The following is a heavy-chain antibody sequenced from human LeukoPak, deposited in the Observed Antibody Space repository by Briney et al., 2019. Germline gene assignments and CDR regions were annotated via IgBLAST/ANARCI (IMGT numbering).Heavy chain of an antibody. CDR1: GYSFTSYW. V-gene: IGHV5-51*01. J-gene: IGHJ4*02. CDR3: ARVTAMVSVELDY. CDR2: IYPGDSDT. Sequence: GESLKISCKGSGYSFTSYWIGWVRQMPGKGLEWMGIIYPGDSDTRYSPSFQGQVTISVDKSIITAYLQWSSLKASDTAMYYCARVTAMVSVELDYWGQGTLVTVSS. D-gene: IGHD5-18*01.